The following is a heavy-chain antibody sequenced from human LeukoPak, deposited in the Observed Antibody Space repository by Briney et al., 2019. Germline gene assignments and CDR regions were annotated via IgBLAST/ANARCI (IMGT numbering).Heavy chain of an antibody. CDR2: ISSGSRTI. Sequence: PGGSLRLSCAASGFTFGSYSMNWVRQAPGKGLEWISYISSGSRTIYYADSVEVRFTVSRDNAKNSLYLQMRSLRAEDTAVYYCARESITGHRDFDYWGQGTLVTVSS. CDR1: GFTFGSYS. D-gene: IGHD1-20*01. V-gene: IGHV3-48*01. CDR3: ARESITGHRDFDY. J-gene: IGHJ4*02.